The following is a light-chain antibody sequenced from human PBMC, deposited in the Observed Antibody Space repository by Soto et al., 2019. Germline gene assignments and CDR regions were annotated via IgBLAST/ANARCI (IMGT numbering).Light chain of an antibody. CDR3: CSYAGSYNFVV. Sequence: QSVLTQPRSVSGSPGQSVTISCTGTSSDVGGYNYVSWYQQHPGKAPKLMIYDVSKRPSGVPDRFSGSKSGNTASLTISGLQAEDEADYYCCSYAGSYNFVVFGGGTKLTVL. V-gene: IGLV2-11*01. CDR1: SSDVGGYNY. CDR2: DVS. J-gene: IGLJ2*01.